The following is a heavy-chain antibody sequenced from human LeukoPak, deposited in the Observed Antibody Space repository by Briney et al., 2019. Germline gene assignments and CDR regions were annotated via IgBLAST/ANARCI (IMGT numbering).Heavy chain of an antibody. V-gene: IGHV1-18*01. CDR1: GYTFTSYG. CDR3: ARERRSSSWFLTAWFDP. CDR2: ISAYNGNT. Sequence: ASVKVSCKASGYTFTSYGISWVRQAPGQGLEWMGWISAYNGNTNYAQKLQGRVTMTTDTSTSTAYMELRSLRSDDTAVYYCARERRSSSWFLTAWFDPWGQGTLVTVSS. J-gene: IGHJ5*02. D-gene: IGHD6-13*01.